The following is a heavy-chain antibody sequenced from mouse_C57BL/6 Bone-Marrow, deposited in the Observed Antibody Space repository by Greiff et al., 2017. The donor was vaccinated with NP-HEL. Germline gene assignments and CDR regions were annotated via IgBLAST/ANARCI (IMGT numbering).Heavy chain of an antibody. CDR1: GYAFTNYL. CDR2: INPGSGGT. Sequence: QVQLQQSGAELVRPGTSVKVSCKASGYAFTNYLIEWVKQRPGQGLEWIGVINPGSGGTNYNEKFKGKATLTADKSSSTAYMQLSSLASEDSAVYFCARKGFYYGYDMRFAYWGQGTLVTVSA. J-gene: IGHJ3*01. D-gene: IGHD2-2*01. CDR3: ARKGFYYGYDMRFAY. V-gene: IGHV1-54*01.